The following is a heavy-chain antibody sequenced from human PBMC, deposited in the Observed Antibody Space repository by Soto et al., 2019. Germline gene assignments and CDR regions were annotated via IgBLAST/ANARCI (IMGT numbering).Heavy chain of an antibody. CDR2: IIPILGIA. D-gene: IGHD3-22*01. J-gene: IGHJ3*02. Sequence: QVQLVQSGAEVKKPGSSVKVSCKASGGTFSSYTISWVRQAPGQGLEWMGRIIPILGIANYAQKFQGRVTITADKSTSTAYMELSSLRSEDTAVYYCAISGYSSGDAFGIWGQGTMVTVSS. V-gene: IGHV1-69*02. CDR1: GGTFSSYT. CDR3: AISGYSSGDAFGI.